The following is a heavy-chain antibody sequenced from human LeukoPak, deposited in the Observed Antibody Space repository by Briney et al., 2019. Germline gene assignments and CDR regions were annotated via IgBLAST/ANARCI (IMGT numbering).Heavy chain of an antibody. Sequence: GGSLRLSCAASGFTFSSYEMNWVRQAPGKGLEWVSYISSSGSTIYYADSVKGRFTISRDNAKNSLYLQMNSLRAEDTALYYCARDYYYYYMDVWGKGTTVTVSS. V-gene: IGHV3-48*03. J-gene: IGHJ6*03. CDR3: ARDYYYYYMDV. CDR1: GFTFSSYE. CDR2: ISSSGSTI.